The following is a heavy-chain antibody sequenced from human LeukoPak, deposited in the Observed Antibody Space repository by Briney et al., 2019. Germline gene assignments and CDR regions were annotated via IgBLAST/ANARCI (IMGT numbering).Heavy chain of an antibody. Sequence: PSETLSLTCTVSGGSINSYYWSRIRQPAGKGLEWIGRVYSSGNTNYNPSLKSRVSMSVDTSKNQFSLKLTSVTAADTAVYYCARGGKATVVTMWGQGILVTVSS. J-gene: IGHJ4*02. D-gene: IGHD4-23*01. V-gene: IGHV4-4*07. CDR1: GGSINSYY. CDR3: ARGGKATVVTM. CDR2: VYSSGNT.